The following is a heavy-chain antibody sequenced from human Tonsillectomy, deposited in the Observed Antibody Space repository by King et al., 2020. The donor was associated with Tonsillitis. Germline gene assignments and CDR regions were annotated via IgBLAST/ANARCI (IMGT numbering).Heavy chain of an antibody. CDR2: INPSDANT. J-gene: IGHJ5*02. D-gene: IGHD3-9*01. CDR3: ARCPVRYLDWLGWFDP. Sequence: QLVQSGAEVKKPGASVKVSCKTSGYTFSNYYVHWVRQAPGQGLQWMGVINPSDANTTYSQKFQGRVTMTRDTSANTVYMELSSLRSEDTALYYCARCPVRYLDWLGWFDPWGQGTLVTVSS. CDR1: GYTFSNYY. V-gene: IGHV1-46*01.